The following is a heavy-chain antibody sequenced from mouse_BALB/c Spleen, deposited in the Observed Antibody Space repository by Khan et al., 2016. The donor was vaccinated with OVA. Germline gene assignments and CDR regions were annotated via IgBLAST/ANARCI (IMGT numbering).Heavy chain of an antibody. V-gene: IGHV2-9*02. CDR2: IWAGGST. CDR3: ARYYGNYGWYFDV. D-gene: IGHD2-1*01. J-gene: IGHJ1*01. CDR1: GFSLATYG. Sequence: VQLQESGPGLVAPSQSLSITCTVSGFSLATYGVHWVRQPPGKGLEWLGVIWAGGSTNYNSALMSRLSISKDKSKSQVFLKMNSLQTDDTAMYYCARYYGNYGWYFDVWGAGTTVTVSS.